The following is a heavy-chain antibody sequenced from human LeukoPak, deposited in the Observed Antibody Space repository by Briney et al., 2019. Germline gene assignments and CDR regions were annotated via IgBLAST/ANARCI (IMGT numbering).Heavy chain of an antibody. V-gene: IGHV1-18*01. D-gene: IGHD2/OR15-2a*01. CDR3: VRDHALWPNCFDY. CDR2: ISARNGNT. J-gene: IGHJ4*02. CDR1: GYTFTDYG. Sequence: ASVKVSCKASGYTFTDYGITWVRRAPGQGLEWMGWISARNGNTKYSQRLQGRVTMTTDTSTSTAYMELRSLTSDDTAVYYCVRDHALWPNCFDYWGQGTLVTVSS.